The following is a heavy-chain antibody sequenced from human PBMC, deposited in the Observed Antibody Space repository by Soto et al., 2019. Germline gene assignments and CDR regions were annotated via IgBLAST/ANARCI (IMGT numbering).Heavy chain of an antibody. CDR3: ARGRTIASRWWFDP. V-gene: IGHV4-59*12. CDR2: IYYSGST. CDR1: GGSISSYY. Sequence: SATLSLTCTVSGGSISSYYWTWIRQLPGKGLEWIGYIYYSGSTNYNPSLKSRVTISVDTSNNHFSLRLTPVTAADTAVYYCARGRTIASRWWFDPWGQGILVTVSS. D-gene: IGHD6-6*01. J-gene: IGHJ5*02.